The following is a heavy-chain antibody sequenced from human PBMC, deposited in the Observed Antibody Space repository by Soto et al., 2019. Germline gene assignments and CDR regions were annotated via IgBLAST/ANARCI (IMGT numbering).Heavy chain of an antibody. D-gene: IGHD4-4*01. CDR1: GFAFSTYS. CDR2: ISGSGNYT. V-gene: IGHV3-21*06. Sequence: GGSLRLSCAASGFAFSTYSMSWVRQAPGKGLEWVSSISGSGNYTHYADFLRGRFTISRDNAKTSLFLQMDSLRAEDTAVYYCAREGINNYNEFYFDSWGQGTVVTVYS. CDR3: AREGINNYNEFYFDS. J-gene: IGHJ4*02.